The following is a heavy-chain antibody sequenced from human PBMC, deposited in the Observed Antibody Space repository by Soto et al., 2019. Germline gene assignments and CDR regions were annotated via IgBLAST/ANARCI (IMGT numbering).Heavy chain of an antibody. V-gene: IGHV3-48*01. CDR3: ARDGYYYYDSGSYLDY. D-gene: IGHD3-10*01. CDR2: ISSDTSTI. CDR1: GFTFSSYS. J-gene: IGHJ4*02. Sequence: GGSLRLSCAASGFTFSSYSMNWVRQAPGKGLEWVSYISSDTSTIYYADSVKGRFTISRDNAKNSLYLQMNSLRAEDTAVYYCARDGYYYYDSGSYLDYWGQGTLVTVSS.